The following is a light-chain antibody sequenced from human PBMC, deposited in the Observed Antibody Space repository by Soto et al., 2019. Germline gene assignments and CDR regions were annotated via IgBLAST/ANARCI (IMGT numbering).Light chain of an antibody. CDR2: GAS. CDR1: QSVSSSY. J-gene: IGKJ1*01. Sequence: EIVLTQSPGTLSLSPGERATLSFRASQSVSSSYLARYQQKPGQAPRLPIYGASSRATGIPDRFSGSGSGTDFTLTISRLEPEDFAVYYCQQYGSSWTFGQGTKVEIK. CDR3: QQYGSSWT. V-gene: IGKV3-20*01.